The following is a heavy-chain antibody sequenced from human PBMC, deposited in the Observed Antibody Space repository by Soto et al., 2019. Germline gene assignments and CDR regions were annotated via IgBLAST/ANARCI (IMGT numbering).Heavy chain of an antibody. J-gene: IGHJ6*02. Sequence: QVQLVESGGCLVKPGGSLRLSCAASGFIFRDDYMSWIRQAPGKRPEWVSSITSSSTIYYADSVKGRFTISRDNAKNSLYLQLNSLRVDDTAVYYCATDPDSSGYYGMDVWGQGTTVTVSS. V-gene: IGHV3-11*01. CDR3: ATDPDSSGYYGMDV. D-gene: IGHD6-19*01. CDR1: GFIFRDDY. CDR2: ITSSSTI.